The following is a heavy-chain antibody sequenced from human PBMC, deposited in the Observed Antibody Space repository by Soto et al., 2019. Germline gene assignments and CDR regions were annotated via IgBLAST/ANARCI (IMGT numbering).Heavy chain of an antibody. Sequence: PSETLSLTCTVSGGSIRSGDYYWSWIRHPPGKGLEWIGYVYYSGATYYSPSLKSRLTISIDTSKNQFSLKLTSVTAADTAVYYCARDLGESSGYQQYYYDCWGQGALVTVSS. D-gene: IGHD3-22*01. CDR1: GGSIRSGDYY. J-gene: IGHJ4*02. CDR3: ARDLGESSGYQQYYYDC. CDR2: VYYSGAT. V-gene: IGHV4-30-4*01.